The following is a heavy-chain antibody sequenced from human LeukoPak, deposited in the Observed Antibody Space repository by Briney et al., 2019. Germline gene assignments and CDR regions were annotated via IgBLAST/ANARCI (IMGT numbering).Heavy chain of an antibody. V-gene: IGHV4-38-2*01. D-gene: IGHD3-16*01. CDR2: IYHSGST. J-gene: IGHJ4*02. CDR1: GYSISSGYY. CDR3: ARRAWGYFDY. Sequence: SETLSLTCAVSGYSISSGYYWGWIRQPPGKGLEWMGSIYHSGSTYYNPSLKSRVTISVDKSKNQFSLKLSSVTAADTCEYCCARRAWGYFDYWGQGTLVTVSS.